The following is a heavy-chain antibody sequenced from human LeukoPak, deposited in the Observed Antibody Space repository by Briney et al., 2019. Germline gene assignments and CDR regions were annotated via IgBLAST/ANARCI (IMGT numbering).Heavy chain of an antibody. J-gene: IGHJ4*02. V-gene: IGHV3-30*03. Sequence: GGSLRLSCAASGFTFSSYGIHWVRQAPGKGLEWVAVVSYDGSEKYYADSVKGRLTIFRDKSKNTVSLQMNSLRAEDTAVYYCVRTPISRYCSGGSCLPYWGQGTLVTVSS. CDR2: VSYDGSEK. CDR1: GFTFSSYG. CDR3: VRTPISRYCSGGSCLPY. D-gene: IGHD2-15*01.